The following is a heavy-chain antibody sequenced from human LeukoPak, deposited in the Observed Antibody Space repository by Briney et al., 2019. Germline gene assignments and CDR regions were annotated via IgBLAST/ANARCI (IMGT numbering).Heavy chain of an antibody. CDR3: AKVGAVSLES. Sequence: GGSLRLSCAASGFTFGDHAMHWVRQTPGKGLEWVAGISYNSGSLGYAGSVKGRFTISRDNGKQSLFLQMNSLRPEDTAVYFCAKVGAVSLESWGQGTLVTVSS. D-gene: IGHD6-19*01. J-gene: IGHJ4*02. CDR1: GFTFGDHA. V-gene: IGHV3-9*01. CDR2: ISYNSGSL.